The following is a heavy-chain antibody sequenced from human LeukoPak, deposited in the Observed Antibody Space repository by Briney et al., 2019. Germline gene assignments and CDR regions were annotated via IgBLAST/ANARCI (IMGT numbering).Heavy chain of an antibody. CDR2: ISYDGSNK. V-gene: IGHV3-30-3*01. D-gene: IGHD2-2*01. CDR1: GFTFSSYA. J-gene: IGHJ6*02. Sequence: PGRSLRLSCAASGFTFSSYAMHWVRQAPGKGLEWVAVISYDGSNKYYADSVKGRFTISRDNSKNTLYLQMNSLRAEVTAVYYCARDLGYCSSTSCYGTVSLWFGEFSPRYYYGMDVWGQGTTVTVSS. CDR3: ARDLGYCSSTSCYGTVSLWFGEFSPRYYYGMDV.